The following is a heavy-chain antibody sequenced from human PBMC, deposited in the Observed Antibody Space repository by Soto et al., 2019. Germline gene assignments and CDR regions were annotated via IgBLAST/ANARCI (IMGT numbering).Heavy chain of an antibody. V-gene: IGHV3-48*01. D-gene: IGHD1-1*01. J-gene: IGHJ4*02. CDR2: ISTIGNSV. CDR1: GFTFRSYA. Sequence: GAPRLSLSAPGFTFRSYALILGRQAPGKGLEWVSYISTIGNSVQYADSVKGRFSISRDNAKNSLFLQMNSLRAEDTAVYYCARGPWSAFDYWGQGTLVTVSS. CDR3: ARGPWSAFDY.